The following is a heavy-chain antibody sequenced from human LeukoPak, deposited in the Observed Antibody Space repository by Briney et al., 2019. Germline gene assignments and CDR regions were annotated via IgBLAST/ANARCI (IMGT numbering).Heavy chain of an antibody. D-gene: IGHD2-21*01. Sequence: ASVKVACKASGYTFSNYDINWVRQAAGQGPEWMGWMNPNSGDTDYVEKFRGRVTMTRNTATNTAYMELSSLRSDDTAVYYCARSGLGGDVYFDYWGQGALVTVSS. CDR1: GYTFSNYD. V-gene: IGHV1-8*01. CDR3: ARSGLGGDVYFDY. CDR2: MNPNSGDT. J-gene: IGHJ4*02.